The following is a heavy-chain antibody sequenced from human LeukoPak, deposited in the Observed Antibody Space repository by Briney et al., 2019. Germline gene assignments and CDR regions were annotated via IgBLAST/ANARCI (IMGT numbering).Heavy chain of an antibody. Sequence: ASVKVSCKASGYTFTSYAMHWVRQAPGQRLEWMGWINTGNGNTKYSQKFQGRVTITRDTSANTTYMELSSLRSKDTAVYYCARDYYDILTGYPQGMDVWGKGTTVTVSS. J-gene: IGHJ6*04. CDR1: GYTFTSYA. D-gene: IGHD3-9*01. CDR3: ARDYYDILTGYPQGMDV. CDR2: INTGNGNT. V-gene: IGHV1-3*04.